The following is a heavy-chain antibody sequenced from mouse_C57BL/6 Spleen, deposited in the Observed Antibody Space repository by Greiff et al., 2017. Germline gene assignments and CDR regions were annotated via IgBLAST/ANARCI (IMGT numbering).Heavy chain of an antibody. J-gene: IGHJ3*01. V-gene: IGHV1-69*01. CDR1: GYTFTSYW. CDR3: ARKDYGSSYGGFAY. Sequence: QVQLQQPGAELVMPGASVKLSCKASGYTFTSYWMHWVKQRPGQGLEWIGEIDPSDSYTNYNQKFKGKSTLTVDKSSSTAYMQRSRLTSEDSAVYYCARKDYGSSYGGFAYWGQGTLVTVSA. D-gene: IGHD1-1*01. CDR2: IDPSDSYT.